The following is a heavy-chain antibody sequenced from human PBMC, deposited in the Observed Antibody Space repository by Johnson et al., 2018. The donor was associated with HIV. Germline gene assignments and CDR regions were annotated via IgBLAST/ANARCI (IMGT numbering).Heavy chain of an antibody. CDR2: IKQDGSEK. V-gene: IGHV3-7*01. CDR3: ARSWFRELFPEDAFDI. CDR1: GFTFNSYG. Sequence: VQLVESGGGVVQPGRSLRLSCAASGFTFNSYGMHWVRQAPGKGLEWVANIKQDGSEKYYVDSVKGRFTISRDNAKNTLYLQMGSLRAEDMAVYYCARSWFRELFPEDAFDIWGQGTMVTVSS. D-gene: IGHD3-10*01. J-gene: IGHJ3*02.